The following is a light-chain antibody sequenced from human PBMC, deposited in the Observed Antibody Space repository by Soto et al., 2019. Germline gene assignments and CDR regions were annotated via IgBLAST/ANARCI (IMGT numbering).Light chain of an antibody. Sequence: DIQMTQSPSSVSASVGDRVTITCRASQGIYWLAWYQQKPGKAPKLLIYAASSLQSGVPSRFSGSGSGTDFTLPISSLQPEDFATYYCQQANSFPLTFGGGTKVEIK. CDR2: AAS. CDR3: QQANSFPLT. J-gene: IGKJ4*01. V-gene: IGKV1D-12*01. CDR1: QGIYW.